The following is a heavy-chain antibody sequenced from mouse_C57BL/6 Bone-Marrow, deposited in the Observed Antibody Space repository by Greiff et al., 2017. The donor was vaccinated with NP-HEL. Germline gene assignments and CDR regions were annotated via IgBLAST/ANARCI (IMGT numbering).Heavy chain of an antibody. J-gene: IGHJ2*01. CDR3: ARWGICYGNYDY. V-gene: IGHV1-81*01. Sequence: QVQLQQSGAELARPGASVKLSCKASGYTFTSYGISWVKQRTGQGLEWIGEIYPRSGNTYYNEKFKGKATLTADKSSSTAYMELRSLTSEDSAVYFCARWGICYGNYDYWGQGTTLTVSS. D-gene: IGHD2-1*01. CDR2: IYPRSGNT. CDR1: GYTFTSYG.